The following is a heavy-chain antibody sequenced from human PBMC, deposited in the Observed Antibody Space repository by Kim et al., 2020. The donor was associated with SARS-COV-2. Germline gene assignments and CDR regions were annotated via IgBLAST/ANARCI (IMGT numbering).Heavy chain of an antibody. J-gene: IGHJ6*02. Sequence: SETLSLTCTVSRGSISSSSYYWGWIRQPPGKGLEWIGIIYYSGSTYYNPSLKSRVTISVDTSKNQFSLKLSSVTAADTAVYYCARHFAPGNRAYGDRYYYYYDGMDVWGQGTTVTVSS. CDR3: ARHFAPGNRAYGDRYYYYYDGMDV. CDR2: IYYSGST. D-gene: IGHD4-17*01. CDR1: RGSISSSSYY. V-gene: IGHV4-39*01.